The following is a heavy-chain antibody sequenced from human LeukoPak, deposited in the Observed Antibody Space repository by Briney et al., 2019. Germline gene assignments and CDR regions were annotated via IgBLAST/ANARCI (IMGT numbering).Heavy chain of an antibody. CDR3: AREGLVVAAGYYYYMDV. V-gene: IGHV4-61*02. D-gene: IGHD2-15*01. CDR2: IYTSGST. Sequence: SETLSLTCTVSGGSISSGSYYWSWLRRPAGKGLEWIGRIYTSGSTNYNPSLKRRVTISLDTSKNQFSLKLNSVTAADTAVYFRAREGLVVAAGYYYYMDVWGKGTTVTVSS. CDR1: GGSISSGSYY. J-gene: IGHJ6*03.